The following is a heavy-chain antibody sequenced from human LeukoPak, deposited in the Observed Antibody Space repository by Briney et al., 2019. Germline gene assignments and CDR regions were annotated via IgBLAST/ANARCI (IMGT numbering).Heavy chain of an antibody. CDR3: ARDGPGPRYCSSTSCYRQTGIAAVPEGYFDY. V-gene: IGHV3-30*19. Sequence: GGSLRLSCAASGFTFSSYGMHWVRQAPGKGLEWVAVISYDGSNKYYADSVKGRFTISRDNSKNTLYLQMNSLRAEDTAVYYCARDGPGPRYCSSTSCYRQTGIAAVPEGYFDYWGQGTLVTVSS. J-gene: IGHJ4*02. CDR1: GFTFSSYG. CDR2: ISYDGSNK. D-gene: IGHD2-2*01.